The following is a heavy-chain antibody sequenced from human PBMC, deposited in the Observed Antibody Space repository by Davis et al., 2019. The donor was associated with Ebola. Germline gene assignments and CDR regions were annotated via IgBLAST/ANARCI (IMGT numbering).Heavy chain of an antibody. D-gene: IGHD3-22*01. CDR2: IRSKANSYAT. CDR1: GFTFSGSA. V-gene: IGHV3-73*01. Sequence: GESLKISCAASGFTFSGSAMHWVRQASGKGLEWVGRIRSKANSYATAYAASVKGRFTISRDDSKNTAYLQMNSLKTEDTAVYYRTNTKSMIENSWGQGTLVTVSS. CDR3: TNTKSMIENS. J-gene: IGHJ4*02.